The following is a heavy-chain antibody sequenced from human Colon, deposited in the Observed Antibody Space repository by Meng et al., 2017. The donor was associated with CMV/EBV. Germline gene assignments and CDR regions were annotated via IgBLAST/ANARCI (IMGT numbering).Heavy chain of an antibody. CDR2: INPNSGGT. V-gene: IGHV1-2*02. CDR3: ARDPAYSLKGANWFDP. J-gene: IGHJ5*02. Sequence: ASVKVSCKASGYTFTGYYMHWVRQAPGQGLEWMGSINPNSGGTNYAQNFQGRVTMTRDTSISTAYMDLSRLRSDDTAVYYCARDPAYSLKGANWFDPWGQGTLVTVSS. D-gene: IGHD5-18*01. CDR1: GYTFTGYY.